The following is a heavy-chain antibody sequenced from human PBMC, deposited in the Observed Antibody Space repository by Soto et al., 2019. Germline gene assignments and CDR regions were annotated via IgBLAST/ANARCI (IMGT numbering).Heavy chain of an antibody. D-gene: IGHD1-1*01. CDR3: TRGGMTSGDS. J-gene: IGHJ4*02. V-gene: IGHV4-4*07. Sequence: SKTLSLTCIVSGVSVTSYTWSWVRQPANKGLEWIGRVFSSVSATYNPSLKSRVRISMDTHENRISLNLDSVTAADAGVYYCTRGGMTSGDSWGQGTLVTVSS. CDR2: VFSSVSA. CDR1: GVSVTSYT.